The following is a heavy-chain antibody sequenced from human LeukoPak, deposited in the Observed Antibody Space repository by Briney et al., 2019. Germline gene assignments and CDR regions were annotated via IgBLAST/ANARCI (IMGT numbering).Heavy chain of an antibody. Sequence: GAALKISCKGSGYSFTSYWIGWVRPLRGKGLEWMGIIYPGDSDTRYSPSFQGQVTISADKSISTAYLQWSSLNASDTAMYYCARSLDAEPPDYWGQGTLVTVSS. V-gene: IGHV5-51*01. J-gene: IGHJ4*02. CDR2: IYPGDSDT. CDR3: ARSLDAEPPDY. D-gene: IGHD1-1*01. CDR1: GYSFTSYW.